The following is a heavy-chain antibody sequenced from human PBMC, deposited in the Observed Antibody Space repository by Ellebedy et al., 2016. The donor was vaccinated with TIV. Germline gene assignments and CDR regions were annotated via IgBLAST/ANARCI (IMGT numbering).Heavy chain of an antibody. CDR1: GYTFIRSW. D-gene: IGHD5-24*01. CDR2: IYPDDSDI. V-gene: IGHV5-51*01. J-gene: IGHJ4*02. CDR3: VKPIRDGYNSDFQY. Sequence: GESLKISCKASGYTFIRSWIGWVRQMPGKGLEWMGIIYPDDSDIRYSPSFQGHVTISSDKSLNTAYLQWSSLKASDTAMYYCVKPIRDGYNSDFQYWGQGTLVTVSS.